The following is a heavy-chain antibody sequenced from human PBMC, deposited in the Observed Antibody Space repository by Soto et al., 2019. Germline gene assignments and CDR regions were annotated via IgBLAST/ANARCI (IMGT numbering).Heavy chain of an antibody. CDR2: FSGGRDTT. D-gene: IGHD5-12*01. CDR1: GFTFSSYA. V-gene: IGHV3-23*01. Sequence: GGSLRLSCVASGFTFSSYAMSWVRQAPGQRLEWVATFSGGRDTTWHADSVKGRFTASIGNSRTTVWLQMRDLRPEDTALYFCATWHLREHAYDIWRRGTMVTLSS. J-gene: IGHJ3*02. CDR3: ATWHLREHAYDI.